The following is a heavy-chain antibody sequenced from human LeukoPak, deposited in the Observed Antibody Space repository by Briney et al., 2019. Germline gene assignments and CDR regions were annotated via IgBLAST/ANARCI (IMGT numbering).Heavy chain of an antibody. CDR3: ARERAYYDSSGYYVY. CDR2: INPNSGGT. CDR1: GYTFTGYY. Sequence: ASVTVSCKASGYTFTGYYMYWVRQAPGQGLEWMGWINPNSGGTNYAQKFQGRVTMTRDTSISTAYMVLSRLRSDDTAVYYCARERAYYDSSGYYVYWGQGTLVTVSS. D-gene: IGHD3-22*01. V-gene: IGHV1-2*02. J-gene: IGHJ4*02.